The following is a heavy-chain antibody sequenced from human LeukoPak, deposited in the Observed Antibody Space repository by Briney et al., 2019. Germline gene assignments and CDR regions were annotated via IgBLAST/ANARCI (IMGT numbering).Heavy chain of an antibody. CDR1: GFTFSSYG. Sequence: GGSLRLSCAASGFTFSSYGMHWVRQAPGKGLEWVAVISYDGSNKYYADSVKGRFTISRDNSRNTLYLQMNSLRAEDTAVYYCAVSYSSSWYCPGYWGQGTLVTVSS. CDR3: AVSYSSSWYCPGY. V-gene: IGHV3-30*03. CDR2: ISYDGSNK. D-gene: IGHD6-13*01. J-gene: IGHJ4*02.